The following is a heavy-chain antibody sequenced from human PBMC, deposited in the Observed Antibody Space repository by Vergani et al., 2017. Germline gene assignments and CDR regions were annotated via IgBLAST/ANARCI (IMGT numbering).Heavy chain of an antibody. D-gene: IGHD2-2*01. CDR3: AKDLVSAEIPNPRNDYCSSTSCPI. V-gene: IGHV3-30*18. CDR2: ISYDGSNK. Sequence: QVQLVESGGGVVQPGRSLRLSCAASGFTFSSYGVHWVRQAPGKGLEWVAVISYDGSNKYYADSVKGRFTISRDNSKNTLYLQMNSLRAEDTAVYYCAKDLVSAEIPNPRNDYCSSTSCPIWGQGTMVTVSS. J-gene: IGHJ3*02. CDR1: GFTFSSYG.